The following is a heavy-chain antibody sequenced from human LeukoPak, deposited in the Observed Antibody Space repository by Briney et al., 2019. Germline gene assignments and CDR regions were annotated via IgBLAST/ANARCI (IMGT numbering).Heavy chain of an antibody. J-gene: IGHJ4*02. CDR3: ARAGDSSGYSDY. V-gene: IGHV4-34*01. D-gene: IGHD3-22*01. CDR2: INYSGST. Sequence: SETLSLTCAVYGGSFRGYYWSWIRQPPGKGLEWIGEINYSGSTNYNPSLESRVTISVLTSKNQFSLKLSSVTAADTAVHYCARAGDSSGYSDYWGQGTLVTVSS. CDR1: GGSFRGYY.